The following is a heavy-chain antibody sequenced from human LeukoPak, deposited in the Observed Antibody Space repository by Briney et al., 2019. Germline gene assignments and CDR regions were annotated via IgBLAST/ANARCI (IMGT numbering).Heavy chain of an antibody. V-gene: IGHV4-59*01. J-gene: IGHJ4*02. D-gene: IGHD1-7*01. Sequence: SETLSLTCTVSGGSISSYYWSWIRQPPGKGLEWIGYIYYSGSTNYNPSLKSRVTISVDTSKNQFSLKLSSVTAADTAVYYCASNWNYEEGFDYWGQGTLVTVSS. CDR2: IYYSGST. CDR1: GGSISSYY. CDR3: ASNWNYEEGFDY.